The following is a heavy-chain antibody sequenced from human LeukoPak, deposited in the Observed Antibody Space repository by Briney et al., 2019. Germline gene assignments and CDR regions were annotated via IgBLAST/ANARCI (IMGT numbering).Heavy chain of an antibody. V-gene: IGHV3-49*01. Sequence: GGSLRLSCTASGFSFGDYAMSWFRQAPGKGLEWVGFIRSKAYGGTTEYTASVKGRFTISRDDSKSIAYLQMNSLKTEDTAVYYCTRDLASSGWYFLGVSYYYMDVWGKGTTVTVSS. J-gene: IGHJ6*03. D-gene: IGHD6-19*01. CDR1: GFSFGDYA. CDR3: TRDLASSGWYFLGVSYYYMDV. CDR2: IRSKAYGGTT.